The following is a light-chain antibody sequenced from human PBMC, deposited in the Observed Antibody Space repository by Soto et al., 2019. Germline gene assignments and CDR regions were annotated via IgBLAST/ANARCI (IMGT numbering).Light chain of an antibody. J-gene: IGLJ2*01. V-gene: IGLV2-23*03. CDR3: CSYAGSSTFGVV. CDR2: EGS. CDR1: SSDVGSYNL. Sequence: QSVLTQPASVSVSPGQSITISCTGTSSDVGSYNLVSWYQQHPGKAPKLMIYEGSKRPSGVSNRFSGSKSGNTASLTISGLQAEDEADYYCCSYAGSSTFGVVFGGGTQLTVL.